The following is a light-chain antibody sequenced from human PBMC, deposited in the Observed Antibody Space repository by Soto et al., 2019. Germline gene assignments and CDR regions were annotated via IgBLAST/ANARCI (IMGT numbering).Light chain of an antibody. Sequence: QSALPQPASVSGSPGQSITISCTGTSSDVGGFNYVSWYQQYPGEAPKLMIYEVSQRPSGVPDRFSGSKSGNTASLTVSGLQTEDEADYYCSSYAGSNNLVFGGGTKLTVL. CDR3: SSYAGSNNLV. CDR1: SSDVGGFNY. J-gene: IGLJ3*02. V-gene: IGLV2-8*01. CDR2: EVS.